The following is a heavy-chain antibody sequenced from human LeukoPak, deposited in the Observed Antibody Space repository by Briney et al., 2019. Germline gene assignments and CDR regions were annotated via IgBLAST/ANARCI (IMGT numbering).Heavy chain of an antibody. CDR3: ARAYYDFWSGFLL. CDR1: GYTFTGYY. CDR2: INPNSGGT. D-gene: IGHD3-3*01. Sequence: ASVKVSRKASGYTFTGYYMHWVRQAPGQGLEWMGWINPNSGGTNYAQKFQGRVTMTRDTSISTAYMELSRLRSDDTAVYYCARAYYDFWSGFLLWGQGTLVTVSS. J-gene: IGHJ4*02. V-gene: IGHV1-2*02.